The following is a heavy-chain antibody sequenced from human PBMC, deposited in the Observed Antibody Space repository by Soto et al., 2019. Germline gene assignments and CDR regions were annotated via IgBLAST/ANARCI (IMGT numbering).Heavy chain of an antibody. CDR3: AAAGTGTYYYHGMDV. Sequence: PGESLKTSCQGPGYSFTSYWISWVRQMPRKGLEWMAGIDPSESYTNYSPSFQGHATISADKSISTAYLPWSSLKASDTAMYYWAAAGTGTYYYHGMDVWGQGTTGTVAS. J-gene: IGHJ6*02. D-gene: IGHD6-13*01. CDR1: GYSFTSYW. V-gene: IGHV5-10-1*01. CDR2: IDPSESYT.